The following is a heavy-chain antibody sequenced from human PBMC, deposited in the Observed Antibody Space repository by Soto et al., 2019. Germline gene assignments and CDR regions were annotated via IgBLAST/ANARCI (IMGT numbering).Heavy chain of an antibody. CDR1: GGTFSTYA. D-gene: IGHD3-16*01. J-gene: IGHJ6*02. CDR2: FIPMFGRA. V-gene: IGHV1-69*12. Sequence: QVQLVQSGAEVKKPGSSVKVSCKASGGTFSTYALSWVRQAPGQGLEWMGGFIPMFGRADYAQKFQGRVTQPADGSTGAAYMELISLTSEDTAVYYSARVNGGGSYFYCGMDVWGQGTTVIVSS. CDR3: ARVNGGGSYFYCGMDV.